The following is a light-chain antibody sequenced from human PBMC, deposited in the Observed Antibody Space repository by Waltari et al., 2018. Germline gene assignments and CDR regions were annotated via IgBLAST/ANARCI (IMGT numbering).Light chain of an antibody. V-gene: IGKV1-13*02. J-gene: IGKJ5*01. Sequence: AIHLTQSPSSLSASVGDRITITCRASQGISSALAWYQQKPGESPKFLIYDAYSLQSGVPSRFSGSASGTDFTLTITSLQPEDFATYYCQQLHSYPITFGQGTRLEIK. CDR2: DAY. CDR1: QGISSA. CDR3: QQLHSYPIT.